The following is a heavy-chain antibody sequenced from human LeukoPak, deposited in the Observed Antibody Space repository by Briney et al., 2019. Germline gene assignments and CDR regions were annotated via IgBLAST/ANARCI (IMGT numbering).Heavy chain of an antibody. CDR3: ARLYCSSTSCYWVFDY. Sequence: SQTLSLTCTVSGVSISSGDYYWSWIRQPPGKGLEWIGYIYHSGSTYYNPALKSRVTISVDTSKDQFSLKLSSVTAADTAVYYCARLYCSSTSCYWVFDYWGQGTLVTVSS. CDR2: IYHSGST. V-gene: IGHV4-30-4*01. CDR1: GVSISSGDYY. J-gene: IGHJ4*02. D-gene: IGHD2-2*01.